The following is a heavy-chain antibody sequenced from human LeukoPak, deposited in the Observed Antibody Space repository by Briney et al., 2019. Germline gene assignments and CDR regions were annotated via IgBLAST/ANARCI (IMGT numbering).Heavy chain of an antibody. CDR3: ARDKVTTNLLFDY. D-gene: IGHD5-12*01. V-gene: IGHV3-30-3*01. Sequence: GGSLRLSCAASGFTFSSYAMHWVRQAPGKGLEWVAVISHDGSSKYYADSVKGRFTISRDNSKNTLYLQMNSLRAEDTAVYYCARDKVTTNLLFDYWGQGTLVTVSS. J-gene: IGHJ4*02. CDR2: ISHDGSSK. CDR1: GFTFSSYA.